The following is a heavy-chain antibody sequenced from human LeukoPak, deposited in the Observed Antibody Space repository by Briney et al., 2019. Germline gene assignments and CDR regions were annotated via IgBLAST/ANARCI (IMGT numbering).Heavy chain of an antibody. J-gene: IGHJ4*02. V-gene: IGHV1-2*02. CDR1: GYTLTDYY. D-gene: IGHD2-2*01. CDR3: TRANFLYCSSSTCLFDY. Sequence: ASVTVSCKASGYTLTDYYMHWVRQAPGQGFEWMGWINPNDGDTNYAQKFQGRVTMTRDTSISTAHMEVSRLRSDDTVVYYCTRANFLYCSSSTCLFDYWGQGTLVTVSS. CDR2: INPNDGDT.